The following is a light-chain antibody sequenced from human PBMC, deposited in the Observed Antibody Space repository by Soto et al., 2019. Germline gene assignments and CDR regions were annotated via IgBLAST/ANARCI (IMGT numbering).Light chain of an antibody. J-gene: IGLJ1*01. V-gene: IGLV1-40*01. Sequence: QSVLTQPPSVSGAPGQRVTISCTGSSSNIGPTYDVHWYQQLPGTAPKLLICANTNRPSGVPDRFSGSRSGTSASLAITGLQAEDEADYYCQSYDSSLSGYVFGTGTKVTVL. CDR3: QSYDSSLSGYV. CDR1: SSNIGPTYD. CDR2: ANT.